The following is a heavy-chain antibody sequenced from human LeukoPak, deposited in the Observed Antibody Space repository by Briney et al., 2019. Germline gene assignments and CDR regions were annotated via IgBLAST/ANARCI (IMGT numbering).Heavy chain of an antibody. V-gene: IGHV1-69*13. Sequence: ASVKVSCKASGGTFSSYAISWVRQAPGQGLEWMGGIIPIFGTANYAQKFQGRVTITADESTSTAYMELSSPRSEDTAVYYCARDEPSIAAFDYWGQGTLVTVSS. CDR3: ARDEPSIAAFDY. CDR2: IIPIFGTA. CDR1: GGTFSSYA. D-gene: IGHD6-6*01. J-gene: IGHJ4*02.